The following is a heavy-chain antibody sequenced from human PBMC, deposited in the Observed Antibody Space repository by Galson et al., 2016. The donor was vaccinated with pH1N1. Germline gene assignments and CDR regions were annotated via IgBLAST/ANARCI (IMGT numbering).Heavy chain of an antibody. CDR1: GGSISSGSYY. CDR3: ARVDRRFGELGGYFQH. V-gene: IGHV4-61*09. CDR2: IYTSGST. Sequence: SLTCTVSGGSISSGSYYWSWIRQPAGKGLEWIGYIYTSGSTNYNPSLKSRVTISVDTSKNQFSLKLSSVTAADTAVYYCARVDRRFGELGGYFQHWGQGTLVTVSS. J-gene: IGHJ1*01. D-gene: IGHD3-10*01.